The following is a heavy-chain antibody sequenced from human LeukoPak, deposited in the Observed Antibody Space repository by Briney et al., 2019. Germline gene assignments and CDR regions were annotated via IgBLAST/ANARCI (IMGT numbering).Heavy chain of an antibody. J-gene: IGHJ4*02. Sequence: PGGSLRLSCVTSGFPFSTYSMNWVRQAPGKGLGWLSYITSTSDTIYYADSVKGRFTISRDNAKNSLYLQMNSLRAEDTAVYYCARGGYYYGPGDWGQGTLVTVSS. CDR3: ARGGYYYGPGD. V-gene: IGHV3-48*01. CDR2: ITSTSDTI. CDR1: GFPFSTYS. D-gene: IGHD3-10*01.